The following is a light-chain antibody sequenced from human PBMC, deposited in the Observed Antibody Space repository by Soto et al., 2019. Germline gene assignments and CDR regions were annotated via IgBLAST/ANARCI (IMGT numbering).Light chain of an antibody. CDR2: GNN. Sequence: QSVLTQPPSVSGAPGQRVTISCTGSSANIGAAYNVDWYQQLPGTAPKLLIYGNNNRPSGVPDRFSGSKSGTSASLAITGLQAEDEGDYYCQSYDSSLSNLVVFGGGTKLTVL. J-gene: IGLJ2*01. V-gene: IGLV1-40*01. CDR3: QSYDSSLSNLVV. CDR1: SANIGAAYN.